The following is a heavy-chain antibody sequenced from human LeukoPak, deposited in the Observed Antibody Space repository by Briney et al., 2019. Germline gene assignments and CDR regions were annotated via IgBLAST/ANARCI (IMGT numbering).Heavy chain of an antibody. CDR1: GYTLTELS. CDR2: MNPNSGNT. D-gene: IGHD6-13*01. J-gene: IGHJ6*03. CDR3: ARGLKGIAAAGTRYYYYYMDV. Sequence: ASVKVSCKVSGYTLTELSMHWVRQAPGKGLEWMGWMNPNSGNTGYAQKFQGRVTITRNTSISTAYMELSSLRSEDTAVYYCARGLKGIAAAGTRYYYYYMDVWGKGTTVTVSS. V-gene: IGHV1-8*03.